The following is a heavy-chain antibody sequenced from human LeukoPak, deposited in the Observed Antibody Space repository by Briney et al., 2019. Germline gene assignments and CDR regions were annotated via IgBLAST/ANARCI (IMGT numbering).Heavy chain of an antibody. Sequence: GGSLRLSCVASGCSISSHGKYWVRQGPAKGLGWVSGIIPSGHTTYYADSVRGRFTITRDHSRNTVYLQMNSLRADDTAVYYCAKDDRWLQFCCWGQGTLVTVSA. CDR2: IIPSGHTT. V-gene: IGHV3-23*01. CDR3: AKDDRWLQFCC. D-gene: IGHD5-24*01. CDR1: GCSISSHG. J-gene: IGHJ4*02.